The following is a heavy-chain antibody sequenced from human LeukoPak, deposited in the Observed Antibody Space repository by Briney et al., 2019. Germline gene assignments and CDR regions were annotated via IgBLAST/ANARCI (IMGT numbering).Heavy chain of an antibody. CDR1: GSTFSNAW. Sequence: GGSLRLSCAASGSTFSNAWMSWVRQAPGKGLEWVGRIKSKTDGGTTDYAAPVKGRFTISRDDSKNTLYLQMNSLKTEDTAVYYCTTGVYDILTGSLDYWGQGTLVTVSS. D-gene: IGHD3-9*01. V-gene: IGHV3-15*01. J-gene: IGHJ4*02. CDR2: IKSKTDGGTT. CDR3: TTGVYDILTGSLDY.